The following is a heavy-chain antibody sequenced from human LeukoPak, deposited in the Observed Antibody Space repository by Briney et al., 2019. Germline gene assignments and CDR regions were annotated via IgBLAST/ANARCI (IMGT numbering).Heavy chain of an antibody. V-gene: IGHV4-39*07. CDR1: GGSISSSSYY. CDR2: IYYSGST. Sequence: PSETLSLTCTVSGGSISSSSYYWGWIRQPPGKGLEWIGSIYYSGSTYYNPSLKSRVTISVDTSKNQFSLKLSSVTAADTAVYYCARNGWLSVNILQDWGQGTLVTVSS. J-gene: IGHJ4*02. D-gene: IGHD3-22*01. CDR3: ARNGWLSVNILQD.